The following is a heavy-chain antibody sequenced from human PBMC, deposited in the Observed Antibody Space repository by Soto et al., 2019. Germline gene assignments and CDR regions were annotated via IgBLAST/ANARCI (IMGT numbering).Heavy chain of an antibody. V-gene: IGHV3-30*18. J-gene: IGHJ3*02. CDR1: GFTFSSYG. Sequence: QVQLVESGGGVVQPGRSLRLSCAASGFTFSSYGMHWVRQAPGKGLEWVAVISYDGSNKYYADSVKGRFTISRDNSKNTLYLQMNSLRAEGTAVYYCAKALRYVWELLGGDAFDIWGQGTMVTVSS. CDR2: ISYDGSNK. D-gene: IGHD1-26*01. CDR3: AKALRYVWELLGGDAFDI.